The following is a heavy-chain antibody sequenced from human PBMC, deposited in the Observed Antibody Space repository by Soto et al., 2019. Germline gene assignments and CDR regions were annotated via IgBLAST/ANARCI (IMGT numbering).Heavy chain of an antibody. V-gene: IGHV1-69*13. CDR1: GGTFSSYA. CDR3: ARNYYYDSSGHNWFDP. CDR2: IIPIFGTA. J-gene: IGHJ5*02. D-gene: IGHD3-22*01. Sequence: SVKVSCKASGGTFSSYAISWVRQAPGQGLEWMGGIIPIFGTANYAQKFQGRVTITADESTSTAYMELSSLRSEDTAVYYCARNYYYDSSGHNWFDPWGQGALVTVSS.